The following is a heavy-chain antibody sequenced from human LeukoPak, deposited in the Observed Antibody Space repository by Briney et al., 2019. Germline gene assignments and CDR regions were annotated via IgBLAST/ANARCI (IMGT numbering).Heavy chain of an antibody. CDR1: GGSFSGYY. D-gene: IGHD3-16*02. Sequence: PSETLSLTCAVYGGSFSGYYWSWIRQPPGKGLEWIGEINHSGSTNYNPSLKSRVTISVDTSKNQFSLKLSSVTAADTAVYYCARLSVGLRLGELSLRFDYWGQGTLVTVSS. V-gene: IGHV4-34*01. J-gene: IGHJ4*02. CDR3: ARLSVGLRLGELSLRFDY. CDR2: INHSGST.